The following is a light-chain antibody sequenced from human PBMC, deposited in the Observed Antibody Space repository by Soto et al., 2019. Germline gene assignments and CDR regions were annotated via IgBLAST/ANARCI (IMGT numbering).Light chain of an antibody. CDR1: SSDVGSYDL. Sequence: QSALTQPASVSGSPGQSITISCTGTSSDVGSYDLVSWYQQHPGKAPKLMIYEVRKPPSGLSNRFSGSKSGNTASLTISGLQAEDEADYYCCSYAGTSTLVFGGGTQLTVL. V-gene: IGLV2-23*02. J-gene: IGLJ2*01. CDR2: EVR. CDR3: CSYAGTSTLV.